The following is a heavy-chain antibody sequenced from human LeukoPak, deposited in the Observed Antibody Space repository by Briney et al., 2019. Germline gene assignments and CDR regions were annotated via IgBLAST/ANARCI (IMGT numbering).Heavy chain of an antibody. CDR1: GGSISSSNW. CDR3: ARHGGVVRGQGSDAFDI. CDR2: IYHSGST. D-gene: IGHD3-10*01. V-gene: IGHV4-4*02. J-gene: IGHJ3*02. Sequence: PSGTLSLTCAVSGGSISSSNWWSWVRQPPGKGLEWIGEIYHSGSTKYNPSLKSRVTISLDTSKNQFSLKLTSVTAADTAVYYCARHGGVVRGQGSDAFDIWGQGTMVTVSS.